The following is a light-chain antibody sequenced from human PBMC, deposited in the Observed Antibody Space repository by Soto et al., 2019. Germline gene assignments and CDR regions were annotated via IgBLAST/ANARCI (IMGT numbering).Light chain of an antibody. Sequence: DIVLTQSPAAPSLSPGGRATLTSRSSQSVSSFLAWYQQKPGQAPRLLIYGASIRATGIPARFSGSGSGTDFTLTISSLEPEDFAVYYCQQRSNWPPWTFGQGTKVDIK. J-gene: IGKJ1*01. CDR3: QQRSNWPPWT. CDR2: GAS. CDR1: QSVSSF. V-gene: IGKV3-11*01.